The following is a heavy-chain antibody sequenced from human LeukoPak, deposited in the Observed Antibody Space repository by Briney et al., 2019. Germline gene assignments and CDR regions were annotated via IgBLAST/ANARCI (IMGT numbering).Heavy chain of an antibody. Sequence: GGSLRLSCAASGFTFSSYAMSWVRQAPGKGLEWVSAISGSGGSTYYADSVKGRFTISRDNSKNTLYLQMNSLRAEDTAVYYCAKTRPPRYSGYDSWPDDAFDIWGQGTMVTVSS. J-gene: IGHJ3*02. D-gene: IGHD5-12*01. CDR2: ISGSGGST. CDR1: GFTFSSYA. CDR3: AKTRPPRYSGYDSWPDDAFDI. V-gene: IGHV3-23*01.